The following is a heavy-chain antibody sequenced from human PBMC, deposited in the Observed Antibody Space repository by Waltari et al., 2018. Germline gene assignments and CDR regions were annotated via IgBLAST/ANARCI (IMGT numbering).Heavy chain of an antibody. CDR2: VHRRGRT. CDR1: GDSMGSRDF. V-gene: IGHV4-4*02. J-gene: IGHJ4*02. D-gene: IGHD2-15*01. Sequence: QLQLQQSGPGLVKPSESLSLTCAFSGDSMGSRDFWSWVRQSPGKGLEWIGQVHRRGRTNYNPSLASRVTMSIATSNNQFSLKVTSATAADTAIYYCARDRGSGLYLDSWGQGILVTVSP. CDR3: ARDRGSGLYLDS.